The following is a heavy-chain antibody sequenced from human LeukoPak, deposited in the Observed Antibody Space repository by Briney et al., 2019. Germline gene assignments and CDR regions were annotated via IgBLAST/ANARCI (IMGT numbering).Heavy chain of an antibody. J-gene: IGHJ5*02. CDR2: IKQDGSEK. D-gene: IGHD3-22*01. CDR1: GFTFSSYW. Sequence: GGSLRLSCAASGFTFSSYWMSWVRQAPGKGLEWVANIKQDGSEKYYVDSVKGRFTISRDNAKNSLYLQMNSLRAEDTAVYYCARGGDYYDSSGFPVRNWFDPWGQGTLVTVSS. CDR3: ARGGDYYDSSGFPVRNWFDP. V-gene: IGHV3-7*01.